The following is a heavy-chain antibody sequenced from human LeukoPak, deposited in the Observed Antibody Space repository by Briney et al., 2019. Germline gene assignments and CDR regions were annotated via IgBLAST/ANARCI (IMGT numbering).Heavy chain of an antibody. D-gene: IGHD6-19*01. V-gene: IGHV4-59*01. J-gene: IGHJ3*02. CDR2: IYYSGST. Sequence: SETLSLTCSVSGDSIRSYYWSWIRQPPGKGLEWIGYIYYSGSTNYNPSLKSRVTISVDTSKNQFSLKLSSVTAADTAVYYCARVGSEGAFDIWGQGAMVTVSS. CDR3: ARVGSEGAFDI. CDR1: GDSIRSYY.